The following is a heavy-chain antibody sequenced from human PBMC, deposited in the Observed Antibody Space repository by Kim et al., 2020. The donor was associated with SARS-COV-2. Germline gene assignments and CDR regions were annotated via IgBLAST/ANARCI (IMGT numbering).Heavy chain of an antibody. CDR2: IDPSDSYT. Sequence: GESLKISCKGSGYSFTSYWISWVRQMPGKGLEWMGRIDPSDSYTNYSPSFQGHVTISADKSISTAYLQWSSLKASDTAMYYCARNTGDSSGWYADHDYWGQGTLVTVSS. V-gene: IGHV5-10-1*01. J-gene: IGHJ4*02. CDR3: ARNTGDSSGWYADHDY. D-gene: IGHD6-19*01. CDR1: GYSFTSYW.